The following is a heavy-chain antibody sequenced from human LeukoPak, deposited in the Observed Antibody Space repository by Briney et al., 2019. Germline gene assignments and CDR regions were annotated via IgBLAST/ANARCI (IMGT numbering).Heavy chain of an antibody. J-gene: IGHJ4*02. D-gene: IGHD5-18*01. CDR1: GFTFSDYY. CDR2: ISGSGGTI. CDR3: ARGSPHSFGYFDS. Sequence: GGSLRLSCAASGFTFSDYYMSWIRQAPGKGLEWVSYISGSGGTIYYAYSVKGRFTISRDNAENSLYLQINGLRAEDTAIYYCARGSPHSFGYFDSWGQGTLVTVSS. V-gene: IGHV3-11*01.